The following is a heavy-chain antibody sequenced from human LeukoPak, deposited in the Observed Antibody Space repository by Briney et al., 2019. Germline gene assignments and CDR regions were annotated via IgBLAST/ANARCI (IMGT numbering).Heavy chain of an antibody. Sequence: GGSLRLSCAASGFTFSSYAMHWVRQAPGKGLEWVAVISYDGSNKYYADSVEGRFTISRDNSKNTLYLQMNSLRVEDTAVYYCARGSFYYYYYYMDVWGKGTTVTVSS. CDR1: GFTFSSYA. J-gene: IGHJ6*03. D-gene: IGHD3-10*01. CDR3: ARGSFYYYYYYMDV. V-gene: IGHV3-30*04. CDR2: ISYDGSNK.